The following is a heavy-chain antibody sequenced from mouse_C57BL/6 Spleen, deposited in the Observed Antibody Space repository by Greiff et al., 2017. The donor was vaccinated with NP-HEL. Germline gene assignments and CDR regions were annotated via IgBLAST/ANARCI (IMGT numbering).Heavy chain of an antibody. D-gene: IGHD2-3*01. J-gene: IGHJ2*01. CDR1: GYTFTSYW. CDR2: IDPSDSYT. V-gene: IGHV1-69*01. Sequence: LVESGAELVMPGASVKLSCKASGYTFTSYWMHWVKQRPGQGLEWIGEIDPSDSYTNYNQKFKGKSTLTVDKSSSTAYMQLSSLTSEDSAVYYCARSGGYFPYFDYWGQGTTLTVSS. CDR3: ARSGGYFPYFDY.